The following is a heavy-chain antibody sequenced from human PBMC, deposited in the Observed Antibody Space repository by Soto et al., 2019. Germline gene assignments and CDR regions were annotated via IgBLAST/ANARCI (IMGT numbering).Heavy chain of an antibody. V-gene: IGHV4-31*03. D-gene: IGHD3-3*01. J-gene: IGHJ5*02. CDR2: IYYSGST. Sequence: QVQLQESGPGLVKPSQTLSLTCTVSGGSISSGGYYWSWIRQHPGKGLEWIGYIYYSGSTYYNPSLTCRVTISVDTSKNQSSLKLSSVTAADTAVYYCARGEGLRDFWSGLESQRVWFDPWGQGTLVTVSS. CDR3: ARGEGLRDFWSGLESQRVWFDP. CDR1: GGSISSGGYY.